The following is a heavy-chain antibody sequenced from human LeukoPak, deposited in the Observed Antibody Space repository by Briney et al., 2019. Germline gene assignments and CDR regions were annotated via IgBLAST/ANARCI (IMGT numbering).Heavy chain of an antibody. D-gene: IGHD3/OR15-3a*01. V-gene: IGHV1-2*02. CDR1: GYTITGYY. CDR2: INPSSGGS. J-gene: IGHJ4*02. CDR3: ATITEDWENKL. Sequence: ASVKVSCKASGYTITGYYIHWVRQAPGQGLEWMGWINPSSGGSTYAQKFQGRVTMTRDTSISTAYMELSSLRSDDTAVYYCATITEDWENKLWGQGTLGNVSS.